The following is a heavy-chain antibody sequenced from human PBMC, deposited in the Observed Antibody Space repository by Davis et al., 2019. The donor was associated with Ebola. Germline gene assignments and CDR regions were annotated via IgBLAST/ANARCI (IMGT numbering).Heavy chain of an antibody. D-gene: IGHD2-15*01. CDR3: AKERLMGVVVVAATQGMDV. CDR1: GFTFTTAW. Sequence: GESLKISCAASGFTFTTAWMSWVRQAPGKGLEWVSAISGSGGSTYYADSVKGRFTVSRDNSKNTLYLHMNSLRAEDTAVYYCAKERLMGVVVVAATQGMDVWGQGTTVTVSS. CDR2: ISGSGGST. V-gene: IGHV3-23*01. J-gene: IGHJ6*02.